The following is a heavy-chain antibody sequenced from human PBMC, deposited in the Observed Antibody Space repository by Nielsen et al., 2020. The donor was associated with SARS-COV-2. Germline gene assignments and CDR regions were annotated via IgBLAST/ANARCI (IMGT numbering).Heavy chain of an antibody. CDR3: ARGRGSGTSWGMDV. Sequence: ASVKVSCKASGYSFITSDINWVRQATGQGLEWMGWMNPKSGNTGYAQRFQGRVTMTRDTSISTAYMELSGLTFEDTAVYYCARGRGSGTSWGMDVWGQGTTVTVSS. V-gene: IGHV1-8*01. J-gene: IGHJ6*02. CDR1: GYSFITSD. CDR2: MNPKSGNT. D-gene: IGHD3-10*01.